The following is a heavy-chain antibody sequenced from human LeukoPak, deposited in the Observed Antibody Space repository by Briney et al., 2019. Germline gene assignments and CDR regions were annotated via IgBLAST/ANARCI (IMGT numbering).Heavy chain of an antibody. CDR2: IYYSGST. CDR3: ARGYCSSTTCMYYFDY. J-gene: IGHJ4*02. Sequence: PSETLSLTCTVSGGSISSSSYYWGWIRQPPGKGLEWIGSIYYSGSTYYNPSLKSRVTISVDTSKNQFSLKLSSVTAADTAVYYCARGYCSSTTCMYYFDYWGQGTLVTVSS. V-gene: IGHV4-39*07. CDR1: GGSISSSSYY. D-gene: IGHD2-2*01.